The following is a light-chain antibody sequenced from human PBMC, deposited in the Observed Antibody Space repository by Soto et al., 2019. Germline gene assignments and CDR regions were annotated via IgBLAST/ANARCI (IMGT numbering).Light chain of an antibody. CDR3: QKYNSAPRT. V-gene: IGKV1-27*01. Sequence: DIQMTQSPSSLSASVGDRVTITCRASQGISNYLAWYQQKPGKVPKLLIYAASTLQSGGPSRFSGSGSGTEFTLTISSLQSEDDATYDCQKYNSAPRTFGPGTKVDIK. J-gene: IGKJ3*01. CDR2: AAS. CDR1: QGISNY.